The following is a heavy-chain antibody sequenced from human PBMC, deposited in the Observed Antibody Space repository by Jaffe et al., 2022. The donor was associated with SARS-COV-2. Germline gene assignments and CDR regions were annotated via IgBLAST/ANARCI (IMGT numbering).Heavy chain of an antibody. J-gene: IGHJ5*02. V-gene: IGHV3-74*01. D-gene: IGHD2-8*01. CDR2: VNSNGDST. CDR3: ARGRYGVSFWFDP. Sequence: EVQLVESGGGLVQPGGSLRLSCAASGFIFSSYWMHWVRQAPGKGLVWVSRVNSNGDSTYYADSVKGRFTISRDNARNTLYLQMSSLRADDTAVYYCARGRYGVSFWFDPWGQGTLVTVSS. CDR1: GFIFSSYW.